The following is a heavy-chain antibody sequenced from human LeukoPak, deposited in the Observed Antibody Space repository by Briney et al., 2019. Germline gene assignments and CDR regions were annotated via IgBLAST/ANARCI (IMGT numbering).Heavy chain of an antibody. CDR3: ARQRFTMRAYAGNWFDP. D-gene: IGHD3-10*01. J-gene: IGHJ5*02. Sequence: GESLKISCKGSGYSFTSYWIGWVRQMPGKGLEWMGIIYPGDSDTRYSPSFQDQVAISADKSISTAYLQWSSLKASDTAMYYCARQRFTMRAYAGNWFDPWGQGTLVTVSS. V-gene: IGHV5-51*01. CDR2: IYPGDSDT. CDR1: GYSFTSYW.